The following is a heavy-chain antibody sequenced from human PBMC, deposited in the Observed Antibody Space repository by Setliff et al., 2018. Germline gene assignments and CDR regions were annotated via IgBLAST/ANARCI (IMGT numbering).Heavy chain of an antibody. Sequence: ASVKVSCKASGYTFTAYYIHWVRQAPGQGLEWMGWIDPNAGNINYIQKFQGRVTMTRDTSISTAYMELRRLKSDDTAVYYCARGEHIVSGDFYHYIDVWGKGTTVTVSS. CDR2: IDPNAGNI. CDR1: GYTFTAYY. D-gene: IGHD2-15*01. V-gene: IGHV1-2*02. J-gene: IGHJ6*03. CDR3: ARGEHIVSGDFYHYIDV.